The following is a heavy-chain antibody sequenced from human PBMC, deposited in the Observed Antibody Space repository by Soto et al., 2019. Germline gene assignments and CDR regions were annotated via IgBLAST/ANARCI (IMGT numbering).Heavy chain of an antibody. CDR1: GGFISNNKC. CDR2: VYDSGST. J-gene: IGHJ4*02. CDR3: VTRTYHFQLHY. Sequence: SETLSVTCVVSGGFISNNKCWSLVRQPAGKGLEWIGEVYDSGSTDHNPSLNGRVAILLDKSTNQSSLILTSVTAADMVVYYCVTRTYHFQLHYWGQGTLVTVSS. D-gene: IGHD3-16*02. V-gene: IGHV4-4*02.